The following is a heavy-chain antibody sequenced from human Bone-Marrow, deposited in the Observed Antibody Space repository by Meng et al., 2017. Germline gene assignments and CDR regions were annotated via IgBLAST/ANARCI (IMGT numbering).Heavy chain of an antibody. J-gene: IGHJ4*02. Sequence: GGSLRLSCAASGFTFSSYGMHWVRQAPGKGREWVAVIWYDGSNKYYADSVKGRFTISRDNSKNTLYLQMNSLRAEDTAVYYCARAVVVTEEAYYYGSGSFGGVDYWGQGTLVTVSS. CDR3: ARAVVVTEEAYYYGSGSFGGVDY. CDR1: GFTFSSYG. V-gene: IGHV3-33*01. CDR2: IWYDGSNK. D-gene: IGHD3-10*01.